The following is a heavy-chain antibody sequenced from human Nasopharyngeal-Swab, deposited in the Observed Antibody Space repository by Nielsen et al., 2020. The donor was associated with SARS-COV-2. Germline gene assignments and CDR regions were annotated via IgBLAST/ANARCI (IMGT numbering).Heavy chain of an antibody. CDR2: ISWNSGSI. Sequence: WIRQPPGKGLEWVSGISWNSGSIGYADSVKGRFTIFRDNAKNSLYLQMNSLRAEDTALYYCAKVVAAHYYYYGMDVWGQGTTVTVSS. V-gene: IGHV3-9*01. CDR3: AKVVAAHYYYYGMDV. D-gene: IGHD2-15*01. J-gene: IGHJ6*02.